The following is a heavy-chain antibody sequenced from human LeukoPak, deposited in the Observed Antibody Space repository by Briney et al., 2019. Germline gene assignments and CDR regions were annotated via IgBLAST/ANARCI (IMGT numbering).Heavy chain of an antibody. J-gene: IGHJ4*02. V-gene: IGHV3-53*01. CDR2: IYSGGST. CDR3: AREDQQLAGNLDY. D-gene: IGHD6-13*01. CDR1: GFTVSSTY. Sequence: GGSLRLSCVASGFTVSSTYMSWVRQAPGKGLEWVSVIYSGGSTYYADSVKGRFTISRDNSKNTPCLQMNSLRAEDTAVYYCAREDQQLAGNLDYWGQGTLVTVSS.